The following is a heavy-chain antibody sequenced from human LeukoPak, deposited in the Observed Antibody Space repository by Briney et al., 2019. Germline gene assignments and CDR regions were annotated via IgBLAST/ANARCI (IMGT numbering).Heavy chain of an antibody. Sequence: GGSLRLSCAASGFTFSSNGMHWVRQAPGKGLEWVAVISYDGSNKYYADSVKGRFTISRDNSKNTLYLQMNSLRAEDTAVYYCAKKMYKGGDYSRDYYYYYYMDVWGKGTTVTVSS. V-gene: IGHV3-30*18. CDR2: ISYDGSNK. CDR1: GFTFSSNG. D-gene: IGHD4-17*01. CDR3: AKKMYKGGDYSRDYYYYYYMDV. J-gene: IGHJ6*03.